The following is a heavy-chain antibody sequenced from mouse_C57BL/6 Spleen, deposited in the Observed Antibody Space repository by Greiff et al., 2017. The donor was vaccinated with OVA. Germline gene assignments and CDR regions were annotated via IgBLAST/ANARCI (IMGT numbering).Heavy chain of an antibody. J-gene: IGHJ4*01. CDR2: ISYDGSN. Sequence: VQLQQSGPGLVKPSQSLSLTCSVTGYSITSGYYWNWIRQFPGNKLEWMGYISYDGSNNYNPSLKNRISITRDTSKNQFFLKLNSVTTEDTATYYCARFLFITTAAMDYWGQGTSVTVSS. V-gene: IGHV3-6*01. CDR3: ARFLFITTAAMDY. D-gene: IGHD1-1*01. CDR1: GYSITSGYY.